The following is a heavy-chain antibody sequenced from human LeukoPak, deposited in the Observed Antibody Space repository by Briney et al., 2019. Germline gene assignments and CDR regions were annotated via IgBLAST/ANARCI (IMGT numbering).Heavy chain of an antibody. V-gene: IGHV4-38-2*01. J-gene: IGHJ4*02. CDR2: IYHSGST. Sequence: SETLSLTCAVSGYIIRSGYYWGWIRQPPGKGPEWIGSIYHSGSTYYNPSLKSRVAISVDTSKNQFSLKLSSVTAADTAVYYCARSVAAAVYFDYWGQGTLVTVSS. CDR3: ARSVAAAVYFDY. CDR1: GYIIRSGYY. D-gene: IGHD6-13*01.